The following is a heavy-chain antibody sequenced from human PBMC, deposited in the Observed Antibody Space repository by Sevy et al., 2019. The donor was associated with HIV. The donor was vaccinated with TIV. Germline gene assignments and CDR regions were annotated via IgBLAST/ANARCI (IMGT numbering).Heavy chain of an antibody. CDR3: AKGDSSSFVFFDY. J-gene: IGHJ4*02. Sequence: GGSPRLSCAASGFTFSSYAMSWVRQAPGKGLEWVSAISGSGGSTYYADSVKGRFTISRDNSKNTLYLQMNSLRAEDTAVYYCAKGDSSSFVFFDYWGQGTLVTVSS. D-gene: IGHD6-13*01. V-gene: IGHV3-23*01. CDR2: ISGSGGST. CDR1: GFTFSSYA.